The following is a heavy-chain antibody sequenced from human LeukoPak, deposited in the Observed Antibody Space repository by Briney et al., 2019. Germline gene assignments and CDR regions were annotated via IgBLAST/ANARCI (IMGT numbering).Heavy chain of an antibody. CDR2: ISSSSSYI. CDR3: ARDRGGYYYDSSGLDY. D-gene: IGHD3-22*01. J-gene: IGHJ4*02. V-gene: IGHV3-21*01. CDR1: GFTFSSYS. Sequence: GGSLRLSCAASGFTFSSYSMNWVRQAPGKGLEWVSSISSSSSYIYYADSVKGRFTISRDNAKNSLYLQMNSLRAEDTAVYYCARDRGGYYYDSSGLDYWGQGTLVTVSS.